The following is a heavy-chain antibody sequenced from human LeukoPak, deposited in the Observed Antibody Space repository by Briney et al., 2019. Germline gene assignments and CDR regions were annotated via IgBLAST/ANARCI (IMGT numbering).Heavy chain of an antibody. CDR2: ISSSGSTI. CDR3: AREVIAAADTHRGTEVWFDP. CDR1: GFTFSDYY. D-gene: IGHD6-13*01. J-gene: IGHJ5*02. Sequence: GGSLRLSCAASGFTFSDYYMSWIRQAPGKGLEWVSYISSSGSTIYYADSVQGRFTISRDNAKNSLYLQMNSLRAEDTAVYYCAREVIAAADTHRGTEVWFDPWGQGTLVTVSS. V-gene: IGHV3-11*04.